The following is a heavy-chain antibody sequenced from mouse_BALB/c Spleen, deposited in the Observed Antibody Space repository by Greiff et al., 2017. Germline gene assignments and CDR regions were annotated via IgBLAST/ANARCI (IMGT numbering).Heavy chain of an antibody. CDR2: ISSGSSTI. J-gene: IGHJ2*01. D-gene: IGHD2-1*01. V-gene: IGHV5-17*02. CDR1: GFTFSSFG. CDR3: ARTGLDGNYEGDY. Sequence: EVMLVESGGGLVQPGGSRKLSCAASGFTFSSFGMHWVRQAPEKGLEWVAYISSGSSTIYYADTVKGRFTVSRDNPKNTLFLQMTSLRSEDTAMYYCARTGLDGNYEGDYWGQGTTLTVSS.